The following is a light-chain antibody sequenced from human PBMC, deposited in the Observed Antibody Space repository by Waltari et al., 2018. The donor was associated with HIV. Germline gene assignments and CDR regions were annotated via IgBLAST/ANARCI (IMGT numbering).Light chain of an antibody. Sequence: SSELTQDPVVSVALGQTVTITCQGDSLSSYYATWYQQKPGQATLLVFFGKNSRPSGIPDRFSGSNSRNKASLTITGAQAEDEADYYCYSTDGTPDHIGVFGGGTKLTVL. CDR1: SLSSYY. J-gene: IGLJ3*02. CDR2: GKN. V-gene: IGLV3-19*01. CDR3: YSTDGTPDHIGV.